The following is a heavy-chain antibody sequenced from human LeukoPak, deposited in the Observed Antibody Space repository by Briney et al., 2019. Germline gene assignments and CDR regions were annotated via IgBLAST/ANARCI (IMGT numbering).Heavy chain of an antibody. CDR1: GGSISSYF. Sequence: SETLSLTCTVSGGSISSYFWSWLRQPPGKRLEWIGYISYSGSTYYNPSLKSRVTISVDTSKNQFSLKLSSVTAADTAVYYCARDVGGNYYGSGSYYNWGQGTLVTVSS. CDR2: ISYSGST. V-gene: IGHV4-59*12. D-gene: IGHD3-10*01. CDR3: ARDVGGNYYGSGSYYN. J-gene: IGHJ4*02.